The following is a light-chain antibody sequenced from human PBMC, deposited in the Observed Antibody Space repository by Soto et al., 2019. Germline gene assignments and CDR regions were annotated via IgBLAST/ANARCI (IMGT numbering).Light chain of an antibody. CDR3: QQYNSYSWT. V-gene: IGKV1-5*03. CDR1: QSISSW. Sequence: DIQMTQSPSTLSASVGDRVTITSRASQSISSWLAWYQQKPGKAPKLLIYKASSLESGVPSRFSGRGSGTEFTLTISSLQPDDFATYYCQQYNSYSWTFGQGTKVEIK. J-gene: IGKJ1*01. CDR2: KAS.